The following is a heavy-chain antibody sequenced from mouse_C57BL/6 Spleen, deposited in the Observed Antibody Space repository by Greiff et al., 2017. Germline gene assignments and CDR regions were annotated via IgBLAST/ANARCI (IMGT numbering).Heavy chain of an antibody. CDR3: ATYYYGSSGGYFDY. D-gene: IGHD1-1*01. J-gene: IGHJ2*01. CDR2: ISDGGSYT. Sequence: EVQLVESGGGLVKPGGSLKLSCAASGFTFSSYAMSWVRQTPEKRLEWVATISDGGSYTYYPDNVKGRFTISRDNAKNNLYLQMSHLKSEDTAMYYCATYYYGSSGGYFDYWGQGTTLTVSS. V-gene: IGHV5-4*01. CDR1: GFTFSSYA.